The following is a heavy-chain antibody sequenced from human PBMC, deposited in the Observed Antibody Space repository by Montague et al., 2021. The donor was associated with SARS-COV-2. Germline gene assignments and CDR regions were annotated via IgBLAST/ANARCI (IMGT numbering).Heavy chain of an antibody. Sequence: SLRLSCAASGFTVSSNYMSWVRQAPGKGLEWVSVIYSGGSTYYADAVKGRFTISRDNSTNKLYLQMNSLRAEDTAVYYCARGPGYRYGYGVDYWGQGTLVTVSS. CDR1: GFTVSSNY. D-gene: IGHD5-18*01. J-gene: IGHJ4*02. CDR2: IYSGGST. CDR3: ARGPGYRYGYGVDY. V-gene: IGHV3-53*01.